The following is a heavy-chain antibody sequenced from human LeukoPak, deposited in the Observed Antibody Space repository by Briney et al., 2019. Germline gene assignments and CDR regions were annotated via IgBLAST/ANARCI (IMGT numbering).Heavy chain of an antibody. V-gene: IGHV4-59*01. D-gene: IGHD6-19*01. CDR3: ARDRDCSGWFDY. CDR2: IYYSGSA. CDR1: GGSISGFY. Sequence: SETLSLTCTVAGGSISGFYWGWIRQAPGKGLEWIGFIYYSGSANYNPSLKSRVTMSVDTSKNQFSLKLTSVTAADTAFYYCARDRDCSGWFDYWGQGTLVTVSS. J-gene: IGHJ4*02.